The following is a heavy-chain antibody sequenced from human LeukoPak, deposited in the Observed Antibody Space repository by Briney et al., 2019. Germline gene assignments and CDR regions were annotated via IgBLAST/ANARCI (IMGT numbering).Heavy chain of an antibody. CDR1: GGSISSGSYY. CDR2: IYTSGSI. Sequence: SETLSLTCTVSGGSISSGSYYWSWIRQPAGKGLEWIGRIYTSGSINYNPSLKSRVTMSVDTSKNQFSLKLSSVTAADTAVYYCARGGGTTFDPWGQGTLVTVSS. V-gene: IGHV4-61*02. D-gene: IGHD1-7*01. CDR3: ARGGGTTFDP. J-gene: IGHJ5*02.